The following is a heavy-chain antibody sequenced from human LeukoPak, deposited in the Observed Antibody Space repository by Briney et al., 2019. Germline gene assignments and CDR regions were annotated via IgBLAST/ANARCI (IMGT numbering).Heavy chain of an antibody. V-gene: IGHV3-33*01. J-gene: IGHJ4*02. CDR2: IWYDGSNK. Sequence: GGSLRLSCAASGFTFSIYGMHGGRDAPGRGREWGAVIWYDGSNKNYAESVKGRFTISTDNSTNTLYLQMNSLRAEDTAVYYCAREGDYWSGYYFDYWGQGTLVTVSS. CDR3: AREGDYWSGYYFDY. CDR1: GFTFSIYG. D-gene: IGHD3-3*01.